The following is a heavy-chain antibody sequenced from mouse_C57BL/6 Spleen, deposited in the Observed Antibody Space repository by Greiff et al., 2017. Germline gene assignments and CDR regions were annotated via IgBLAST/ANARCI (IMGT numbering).Heavy chain of an antibody. CDR2: IDPSDSYT. D-gene: IGHD1-1*01. J-gene: IGHJ4*01. Sequence: QVQLQQPGAELVMPGASVKLSCKASGYTFTSYWMHWVKQRPGQGLEWIGEIDPSDSYTNYNQKFKGKSTLTVDKSSSTAYMQLSSLTSEDSAVYYCVYGNSYDYYAMDYWGQGTSVTVAS. V-gene: IGHV1-69*01. CDR1: GYTFTSYW. CDR3: VYGNSYDYYAMDY.